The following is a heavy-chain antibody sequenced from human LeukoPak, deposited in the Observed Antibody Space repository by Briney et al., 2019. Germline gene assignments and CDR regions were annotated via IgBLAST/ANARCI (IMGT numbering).Heavy chain of an antibody. CDR2: IIPIFGTA. Sequence: SVKVSXKASGGTFSSYAISWVRQAPGQGLEWMGGIIPIFGTANYAQKFHGRVTITTDESTSTAYMELSSLRSEDTAVYYCARVPLGIFGVVNYYYYMDVWGKGTTATVSS. J-gene: IGHJ6*03. D-gene: IGHD3-3*01. CDR1: GGTFSSYA. CDR3: ARVPLGIFGVVNYYYYMDV. V-gene: IGHV1-69*05.